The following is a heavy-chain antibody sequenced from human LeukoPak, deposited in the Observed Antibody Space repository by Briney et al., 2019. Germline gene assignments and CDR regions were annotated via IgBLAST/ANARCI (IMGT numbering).Heavy chain of an antibody. CDR2: ISWNSGSI. CDR3: AKEGDGPFDY. J-gene: IGHJ4*02. Sequence: GGSLRLSLPSCGFTYVDYALHWVRQDPGKGLEGVSGISWNSGSIGYADSVKGRFTISRDNAKNSLYLQMNSLRAEDTALYYCAKEGDGPFDYWGQGTLVTVSS. V-gene: IGHV3-9*01. CDR1: GFTYVDYA. D-gene: IGHD5-24*01.